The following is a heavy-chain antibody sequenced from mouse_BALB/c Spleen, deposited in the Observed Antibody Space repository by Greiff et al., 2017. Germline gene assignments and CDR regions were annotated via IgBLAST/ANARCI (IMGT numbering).Heavy chain of an antibody. Sequence: EVKLMESGGGLVQPKGSLKLSCAASGFTFNTYAMNWVRQAPGKGLEWVARIRSKSNNYATYYADSVKDRFTISRDDSQSMLYLQMNNLKTEDTAMYYCVRRSSYDYYAMDYWGQGTSVTVSS. CDR2: IRSKSNNYAT. D-gene: IGHD2-12*01. CDR3: VRRSSYDYYAMDY. V-gene: IGHV10-1*02. CDR1: GFTFNTYA. J-gene: IGHJ4*01.